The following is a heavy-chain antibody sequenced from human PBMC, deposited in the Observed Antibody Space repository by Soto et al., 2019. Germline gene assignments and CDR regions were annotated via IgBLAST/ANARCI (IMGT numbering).Heavy chain of an antibody. CDR1: GGSISSGGYY. J-gene: IGHJ5*02. CDR2: IYYSGST. Sequence: QVQLQESGPGLVKPSQTLSLTCTVSGGSISSGGYYWTWIRQHPGKGLEWIGYIYYSGSTYYNPSLKSRVSVDTSKNQFSLKLSSVTAADTAVYYCARSVFPWGQGTLVTVSS. V-gene: IGHV4-31*03. CDR3: ARSVFP.